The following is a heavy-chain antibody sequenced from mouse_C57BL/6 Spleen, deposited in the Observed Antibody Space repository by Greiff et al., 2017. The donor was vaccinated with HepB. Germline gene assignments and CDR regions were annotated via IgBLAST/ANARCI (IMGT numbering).Heavy chain of an antibody. J-gene: IGHJ1*03. V-gene: IGHV1-81*01. CDR1: GYTFTSYG. CDR2: IYPRSGNT. Sequence: VQLQESGAELARPGASVKLSCKASGYTFTSYGISWVEQRTGQGLEWIGEIYPRSGNTYYNEKFKGKATLTADKSSSKAYMELRSLTSEDYAVYFCAAYDYSWYFDVWGTGTTVTVSS. CDR3: AAYDYSWYFDV. D-gene: IGHD2-4*01.